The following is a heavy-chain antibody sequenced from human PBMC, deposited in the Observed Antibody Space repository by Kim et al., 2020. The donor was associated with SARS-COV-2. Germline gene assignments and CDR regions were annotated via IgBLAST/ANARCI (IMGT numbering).Heavy chain of an antibody. CDR3: ASGGYSYGTQYGMDV. Sequence: SVKVSCKASGGTFSSYAISWVRQAPGQGLEWMGGIIPIFGTANYAQKFQGRVTITADESTSTAYMELSSLRSEDTAVYYCASGGYSYGTQYGMDVWGQGTTVTVSS. CDR2: IIPIFGTA. D-gene: IGHD5-18*01. CDR1: GGTFSSYA. V-gene: IGHV1-69*13. J-gene: IGHJ6*02.